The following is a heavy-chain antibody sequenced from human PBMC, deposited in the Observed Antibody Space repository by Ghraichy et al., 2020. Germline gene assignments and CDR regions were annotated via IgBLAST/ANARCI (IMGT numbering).Heavy chain of an antibody. CDR3: TREDENGADNAFDI. CDR1: GGSVSGGDYY. V-gene: IGHV4-39*07. D-gene: IGHD2-15*01. J-gene: IGHJ3*02. Sequence: SETLSLTCSVSGGSVSGGDYYWGWVYQPPGKGLTWIGSIFHDSGRIHYNPSFRSRVTMSVDTSKNEFSLRMSSVTAADTALYYCTREDENGADNAFDIWGQGTFVTVS. CDR2: IFHDSGRI.